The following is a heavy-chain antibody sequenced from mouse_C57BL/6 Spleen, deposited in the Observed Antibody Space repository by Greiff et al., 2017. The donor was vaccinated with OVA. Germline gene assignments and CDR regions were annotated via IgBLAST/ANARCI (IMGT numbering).Heavy chain of an antibody. CDR3: ARGEWLRGMDY. V-gene: IGHV1-81*01. CDR1: GYTFTSYG. D-gene: IGHD2-2*01. J-gene: IGHJ4*01. Sequence: VQLQQSGAELARPGASVKLSCKASGYTFTSYGISWVKQRTGQGLEWIGEIYPRSGNTYYNEKFKSKATLTVDKPSSTAYMQLSSLTSEDSAVYYCARGEWLRGMDYWGQGTSVTVSS. CDR2: IYPRSGNT.